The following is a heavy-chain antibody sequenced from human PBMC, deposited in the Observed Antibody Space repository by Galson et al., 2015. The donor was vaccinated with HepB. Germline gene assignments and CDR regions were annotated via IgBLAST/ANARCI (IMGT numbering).Heavy chain of an antibody. CDR3: ARGDIVLMVYATAPWIDY. CDR1: GFTFSDYY. V-gene: IGHV3-11*01. Sequence: SLRLSCAASGFTFSDYYMSWIRQAPGKGLEWISYISSSGSTIYYADSVKGRFTISRDNAKNSLYLQMNSLRAEDTAVYYCARGDIVLMVYATAPWIDYWGQGTLVTVSS. J-gene: IGHJ4*02. D-gene: IGHD2-8*01. CDR2: ISSSGSTI.